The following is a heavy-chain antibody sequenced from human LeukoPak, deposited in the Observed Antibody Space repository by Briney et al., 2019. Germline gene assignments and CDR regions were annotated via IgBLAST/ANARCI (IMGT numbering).Heavy chain of an antibody. CDR1: GFTFSSYG. V-gene: IGHV3-30*03. CDR3: ARDLDDSGSYHDY. Sequence: GRSLRLSCAASGFTFSSYGMHWVRQAPGKGLEWAAVISYDGSNKYYADSVKGRFTISRDNSKNTLYLQMNSLRAEDTAVYFCARDLDDSGSYHDYWGQGTLVTVSS. J-gene: IGHJ4*02. CDR2: ISYDGSNK. D-gene: IGHD3-10*01.